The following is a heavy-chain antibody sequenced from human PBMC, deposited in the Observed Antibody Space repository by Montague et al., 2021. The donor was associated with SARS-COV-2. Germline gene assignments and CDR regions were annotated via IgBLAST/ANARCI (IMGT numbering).Heavy chain of an antibody. Sequence: PALGKPTQTLTLTCTFSGFSLSTSGMCVSWIRQPPGKALEWLALIDWDDDKYYSTSLKTRLTISKDTSKNQVVLTMTNMGPVDTATYYCARIRDYDVLTGSYSGFDYWGQGTLVTVSS. CDR2: IDWDDDK. CDR1: GFSLSTSGMC. CDR3: ARIRDYDVLTGSYSGFDY. V-gene: IGHV2-70*01. J-gene: IGHJ4*02. D-gene: IGHD3-9*01.